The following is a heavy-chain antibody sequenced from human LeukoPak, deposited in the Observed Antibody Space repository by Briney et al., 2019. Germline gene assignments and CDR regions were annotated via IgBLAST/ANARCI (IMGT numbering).Heavy chain of an antibody. J-gene: IGHJ5*02. CDR3: SRRGTTSSIGWFDP. D-gene: IGHD3-16*01. V-gene: IGHV4-39*01. Sequence: SETLFLTCSVSGASIRSSTHYWAWLRQAPGTGLEWVGSIFYSGDTYYNPSLRSRLTIAVDTSKNQFSLNLASVTASDTGTYFCSRRGTTSSIGWFDPWGQGSPVIVSS. CDR2: IFYSGDT. CDR1: GASIRSSTHY.